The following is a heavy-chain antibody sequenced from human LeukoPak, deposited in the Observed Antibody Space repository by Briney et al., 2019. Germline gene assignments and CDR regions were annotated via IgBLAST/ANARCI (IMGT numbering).Heavy chain of an antibody. CDR1: GGSISNDD. V-gene: IGHV4-59*01. CDR3: ARDGCSGGSCYYFDY. J-gene: IGHJ4*02. D-gene: IGHD2-15*01. CDR2: IYYSGST. Sequence: PSETLSLTCTVSGGSISNDDWSWIRQPPGKGLEWIGYIYYSGSTNYNPSLKSRGTISINTSKSQFSLKLSSVTAADTAVYYCARDGCSGGSCYYFDYWGQGTLVTVSS.